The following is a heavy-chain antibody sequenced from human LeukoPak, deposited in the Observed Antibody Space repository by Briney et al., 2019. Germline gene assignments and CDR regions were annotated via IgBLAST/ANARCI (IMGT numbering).Heavy chain of an antibody. J-gene: IGHJ4*02. Sequence: PSETLSLTCTVSGGSVSSGNYYWSWIRQPPGKGLEWIGYIYNSGSTNYSPSLKSRVTISVDTSKNQFSLKLSSVTAADTAVYYCARGTGTTFYWGQGTLVTVSS. D-gene: IGHD1-1*01. V-gene: IGHV4-61*01. CDR1: GGSVSSGNYY. CDR3: ARGTGTTFY. CDR2: IYNSGST.